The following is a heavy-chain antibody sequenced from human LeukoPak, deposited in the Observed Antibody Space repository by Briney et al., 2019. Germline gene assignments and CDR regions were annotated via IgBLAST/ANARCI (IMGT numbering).Heavy chain of an antibody. J-gene: IGHJ3*02. CDR2: IKSDTGDT. Sequence: APVKVSRQASVYIITGYYLHWVRQAACPGLEWMGWIKSDTGDTSDAQNFQGRVTKTRDTSISTVYLELSRLTSEDTAVYYCARDGPGGNAFDIWGQGTLVTVSS. V-gene: IGHV1-2*02. CDR1: VYIITGYY. CDR3: ARDGPGGNAFDI.